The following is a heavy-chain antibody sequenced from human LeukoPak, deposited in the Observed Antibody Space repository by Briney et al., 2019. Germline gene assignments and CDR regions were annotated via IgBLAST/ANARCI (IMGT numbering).Heavy chain of an antibody. V-gene: IGHV3-9*01. J-gene: IGHJ4*02. CDR3: AKDGAGSQSYCSSASCYVNY. D-gene: IGHD2-2*01. CDR2: IRWNSGSI. CDR1: GFTFDDYA. Sequence: GGSLRLSCAASGFTFDDYAMHWVRPAPAKGLEWVSGIRWNSGSIGYADSVKGRFTISRDNAKNSLYLQMNSLRAEDTAVYYCAKDGAGSQSYCSSASCYVNYWGEGTLVTVSS.